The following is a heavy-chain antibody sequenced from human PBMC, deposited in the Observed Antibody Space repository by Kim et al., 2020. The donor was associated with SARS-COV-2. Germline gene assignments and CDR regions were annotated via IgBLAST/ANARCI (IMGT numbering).Heavy chain of an antibody. J-gene: IGHJ5*02. CDR1: GFNFNPYA. CDR3: ARNTGSSLLRGDP. Sequence: GGSLRLSCAASGFNFNPYAMHWVRQAPGKGLEWVAIIRSDGHTKYYTDSVKGRFTISRDNSKSSLCLQRDSLTAEDTALYYCARNTGSSLLRGDPWGQGT. CDR2: IRSDGHTK. D-gene: IGHD6-19*01. V-gene: IGHV3-33*01.